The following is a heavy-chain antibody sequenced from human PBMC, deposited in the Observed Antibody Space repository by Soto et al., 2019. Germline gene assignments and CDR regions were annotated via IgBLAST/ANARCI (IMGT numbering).Heavy chain of an antibody. CDR3: AREWGIAAARSLGGPWFDP. J-gene: IGHJ5*02. CDR1: GYTFTGYY. Sequence: GASVKVSCKASGYTFTGYYMHWVRQAPGQGLEWMGWINPNSGGTNYAQKFQGWVTMTRDTSISTAYMELSRLRSDDTAVYYCAREWGIAAARSLGGPWFDPWGQGTLVTVSS. V-gene: IGHV1-2*04. CDR2: INPNSGGT. D-gene: IGHD6-13*01.